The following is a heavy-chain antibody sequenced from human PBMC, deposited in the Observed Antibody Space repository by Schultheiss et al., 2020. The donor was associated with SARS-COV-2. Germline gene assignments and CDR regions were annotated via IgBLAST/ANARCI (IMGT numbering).Heavy chain of an antibody. V-gene: IGHV3-21*01. CDR1: GFTFSSYS. CDR2: ISSSSSYI. CDR3: ARDRRPVAGPGPNYYYYYGMDV. J-gene: IGHJ6*02. D-gene: IGHD6-19*01. Sequence: GGSLRLSCAASGFTFSSYSMNWVRQAPGKGLEWVSSISSSSSYIYYADSVKGRFTISRDNAKNSLYLQMNSLRAEDTAVYYCARDRRPVAGPGPNYYYYYGMDVWGQGTTVTVSS.